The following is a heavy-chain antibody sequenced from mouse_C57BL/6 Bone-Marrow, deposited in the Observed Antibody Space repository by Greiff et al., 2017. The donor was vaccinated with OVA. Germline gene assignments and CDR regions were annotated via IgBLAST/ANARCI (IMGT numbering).Heavy chain of an antibody. CDR1: GFTFSDYG. CDR2: ISSGSSTI. V-gene: IGHV5-17*01. J-gene: IGHJ1*03. D-gene: IGHD2-12*01. Sequence: EVMLVESGGGLVKPGGSLKLSCAASGFTFSDYGMHWVRQAPEKGLEWVAYISSGSSTIYYADTVKGRFTISRDNAKNTLFLQMTSLRSEDTAMYYCARDSYDWYFDVWGTGTTVTVSS. CDR3: ARDSYDWYFDV.